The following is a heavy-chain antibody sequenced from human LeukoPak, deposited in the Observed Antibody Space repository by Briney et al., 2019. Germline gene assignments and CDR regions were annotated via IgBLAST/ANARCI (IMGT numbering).Heavy chain of an antibody. V-gene: IGHV3-64D*09. CDR3: VKDTPSVGSWAALDV. CDR1: GFTFSTYA. Sequence: PGGSLRLSCSASGFTFSTYAMHWVRQAPGKGLEYVSAISTNGGTTFYADSLKGRFIISRDNSKNTLYLPMSSLRTEDTAVYYCVKDTPSVGSWAALDVWGQGTVVTVSS. CDR2: ISTNGGTT. J-gene: IGHJ3*01. D-gene: IGHD3-10*01.